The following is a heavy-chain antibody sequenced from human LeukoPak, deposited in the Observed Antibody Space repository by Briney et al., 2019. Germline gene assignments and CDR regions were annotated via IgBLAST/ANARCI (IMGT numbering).Heavy chain of an antibody. J-gene: IGHJ4*02. D-gene: IGHD3-22*01. CDR3: ATDVRGYYDSSGYYSFDY. V-gene: IGHV1-24*01. CDR1: GYTLTELS. CDR2: FDPEDGET. Sequence: ASVKVSCKVSGYTLTELSMHWVRQAPGKGLEWMGGFDPEDGETIYAQKFQGRVTMTEDTSTDTAYMELSSLRSEDTAVYYCATDVRGYYDSSGYYSFDYWGRGTLVTVSS.